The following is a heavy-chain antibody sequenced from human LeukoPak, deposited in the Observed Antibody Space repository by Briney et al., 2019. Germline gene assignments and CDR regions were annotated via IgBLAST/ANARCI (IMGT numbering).Heavy chain of an antibody. CDR1: GDSISGYY. CDR2: IYYSGST. CDR3: ARQKYGFGELLYFDY. J-gene: IGHJ4*02. Sequence: SETLSLTCTVSGDSISGYYWGWIRQPPGKGLEWIGSIYYSGSTYYNPSLKSRVTISIDTSKNQFSLKLSSVTAADTAVYYCARQKYGFGELLYFDYWGQGTLVTVSS. D-gene: IGHD3-10*01. V-gene: IGHV4-39*01.